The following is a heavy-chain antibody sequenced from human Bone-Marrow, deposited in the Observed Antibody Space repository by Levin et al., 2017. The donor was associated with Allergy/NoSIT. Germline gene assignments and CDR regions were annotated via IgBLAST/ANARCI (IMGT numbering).Heavy chain of an antibody. V-gene: IGHV1-46*03. Sequence: PGESLKISCKASGYTFTNYYMHWVRQAPGQGLEWMGIINPSGGSTSYAQKFQGRVTMTRDTSTSTVYMELSSLRSEDTAVYYCARDLQYCSGGRCYYYYMDVWGKGTTVTVSS. CDR3: ARDLQYCSGGRCYYYYMDV. CDR2: INPSGGST. J-gene: IGHJ6*03. CDR1: GYTFTNYY. D-gene: IGHD2-15*01.